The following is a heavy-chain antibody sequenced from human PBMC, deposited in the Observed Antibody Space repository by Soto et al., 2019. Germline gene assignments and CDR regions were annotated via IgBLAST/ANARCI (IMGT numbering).Heavy chain of an antibody. CDR2: ISGSAITT. D-gene: IGHD6-6*01. V-gene: IGHV3-23*01. Sequence: EVQLLDSGGGLVQPGGSLRLSCAASGFTFISYAMSWVRQAPGKGLEWVSAISGSAITTYYADSVKGRFTISRDNSKNTVYLQRNSLRAEDTAIDYCAKVIVARVCMDVWGRGTTVTVSS. J-gene: IGHJ6*01. CDR3: AKVIVARVCMDV. CDR1: GFTFISYA.